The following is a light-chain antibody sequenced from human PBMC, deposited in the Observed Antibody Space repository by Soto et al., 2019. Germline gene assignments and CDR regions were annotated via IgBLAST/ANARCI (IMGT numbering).Light chain of an antibody. CDR1: QSVSSSY. J-gene: IGKJ5*01. CDR3: QEYGSSPPRT. Sequence: EIVWTQTPGTMSLSPGEVDTVGCSIIQSVSSSYLAWYQQKSGQAPRLLIYGASSRTAGIPDRFSGSVYGKDFNLIIRRLEPEDFAVYYCQEYGSSPPRTLGQGTRLEIK. CDR2: GAS. V-gene: IGKV3-20*01.